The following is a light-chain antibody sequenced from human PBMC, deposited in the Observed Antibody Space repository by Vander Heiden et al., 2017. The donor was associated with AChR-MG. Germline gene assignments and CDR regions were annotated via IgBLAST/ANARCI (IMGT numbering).Light chain of an antibody. Sequence: SYKLTQPPSVSVSPGQTATITCSRDNLGDKYVSWYQQKPGQPPLLVIYQKDKRPSGIPERFSGSNSGNTATLTISGTQSVDEADFFCQAWDSRSNWVFGGGTKLTVL. CDR2: QKD. V-gene: IGLV3-1*01. CDR3: QAWDSRSNWV. CDR1: NLGDKY. J-gene: IGLJ3*02.